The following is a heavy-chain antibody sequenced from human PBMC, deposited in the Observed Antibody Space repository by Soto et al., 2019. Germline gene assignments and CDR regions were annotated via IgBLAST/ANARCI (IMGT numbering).Heavy chain of an antibody. D-gene: IGHD1-1*01. CDR1: GDSVTTGSYS. CDR3: ASDQYQMPDIYNPVRSWYDYGMDV. Sequence: QVQLQESGQGLVKPSETLSLTCTVSGDSVTTGSYSWSWIRQPPGKGLEWIGYLHSTGRTKYNPSVKSRVTIAVDTSRNQISLRLSSVTAADTAVYYCASDQYQMPDIYNPVRSWYDYGMDVWGQGTTVTVS. V-gene: IGHV4-61*01. J-gene: IGHJ6*02. CDR2: LHSTGRT.